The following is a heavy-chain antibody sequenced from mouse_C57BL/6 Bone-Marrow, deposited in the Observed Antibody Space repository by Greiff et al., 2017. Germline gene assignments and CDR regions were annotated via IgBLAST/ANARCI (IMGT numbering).Heavy chain of an antibody. CDR1: GYTFTSYW. Sequence: QVHLQPPGAELVRPGTSVKLSCKASGYTFTSYWMHWVKQRPGQGLAWLGVIDPSDSYTNYNQKFKGKATLTVDTSSSPAYIQLSSLTSEESAVYYCAPRDFDYWGQGTTLTVSS. CDR3: APRDFDY. J-gene: IGHJ2*01. V-gene: IGHV1-59*01. CDR2: IDPSDSYT.